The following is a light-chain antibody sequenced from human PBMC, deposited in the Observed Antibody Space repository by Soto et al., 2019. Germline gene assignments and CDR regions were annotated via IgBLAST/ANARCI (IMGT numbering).Light chain of an antibody. CDR2: KAS. V-gene: IGKV1-5*03. CDR3: QHYNSSPWT. Sequence: DIQMTQSPSTLSGSVGDRVTITCRASQTISSWLAWYQQKPGKAPKLLIYKASTLKSGVPSRFSGSGSGTEFTLTISSLQPDDFATYYCQHYNSSPWTFGQG. CDR1: QTISSW. J-gene: IGKJ1*01.